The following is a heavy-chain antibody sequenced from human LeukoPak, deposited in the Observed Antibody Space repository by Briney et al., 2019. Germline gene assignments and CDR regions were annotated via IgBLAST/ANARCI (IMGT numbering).Heavy chain of an antibody. V-gene: IGHV4-59*01. D-gene: IGHD3-10*01. CDR3: ARVHYGSGRFDP. CDR2: IYYSGRA. J-gene: IGHJ5*02. Sequence: SETLSLTCTVSGGSISSYYWSWIRQPPGKGLEWVGYIYYSGRANYNPSLKSRVTISVDTSENQFSLKLSSMTAADTAIYYCARVHYGSGRFDPWGQGTLVTVSS. CDR1: GGSISSYY.